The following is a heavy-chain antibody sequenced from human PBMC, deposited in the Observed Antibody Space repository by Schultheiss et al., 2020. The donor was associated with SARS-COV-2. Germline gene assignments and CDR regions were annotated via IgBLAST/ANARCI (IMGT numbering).Heavy chain of an antibody. V-gene: IGHV4-38-2*01. J-gene: IGHJ4*02. D-gene: IGHD6-13*01. Sequence: SETLSLTCAVSGYSISSGFYWGWIRQPPGKGLEWIGSIYHSGSTYYNPSLKSRVTISVDTSKNQFSLKLSSVTAADTAVYHCARSNSSSWYYFDYWGQGTLVTVSS. CDR1: GYSISSGFY. CDR2: IYHSGST. CDR3: ARSNSSSWYYFDY.